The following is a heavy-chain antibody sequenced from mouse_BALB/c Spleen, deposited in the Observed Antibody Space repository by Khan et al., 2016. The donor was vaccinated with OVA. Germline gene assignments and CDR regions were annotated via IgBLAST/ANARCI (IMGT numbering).Heavy chain of an antibody. Sequence: QVQLQQSGSELRSPGSSVKLSCKDFDSEVFPLTYMTWVRQKPGHGFEWIGDILPSIGRTIYGEKFEDRATLDADTVSNTAYLELTSLTSEDSAIYDCARGITTATAWDLDVWGAGTTVTVSS. CDR1: DSEVFPLTY. D-gene: IGHD1-2*01. CDR2: ILPSIGRT. CDR3: ARGITTATAWDLDV. J-gene: IGHJ1*01. V-gene: IGHV15-2*02.